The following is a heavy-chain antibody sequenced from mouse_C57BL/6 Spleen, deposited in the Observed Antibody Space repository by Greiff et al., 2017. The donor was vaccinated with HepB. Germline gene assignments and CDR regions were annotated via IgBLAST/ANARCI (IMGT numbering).Heavy chain of an antibody. J-gene: IGHJ2*01. V-gene: IGHV1-64*01. Sequence: VQLQQPGAELVKPGASVKLSCKASGYTFTSYWMHWVKQRPGQGLEWIGMIHPNSGSTNYNEKFKSKATLTVDKSSSTAYMQLSSLTSEDSAVYCWASPYDYDYFDDWGQGTTLTVSS. CDR2: IHPNSGST. CDR3: ASPYDYDYFDD. D-gene: IGHD2-4*01. CDR1: GYTFTSYW.